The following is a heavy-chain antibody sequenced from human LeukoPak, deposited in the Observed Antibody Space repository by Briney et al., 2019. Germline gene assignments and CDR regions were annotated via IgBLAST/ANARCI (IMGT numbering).Heavy chain of an antibody. D-gene: IGHD6-19*01. CDR1: GYTFTSYG. J-gene: IGHJ4*02. CDR2: VSVYNGNT. Sequence: AASVKVSCKASGYTFTSYGISWVRQAPGQGLEWTGWVSVYNGNTNYAQNLQGRVTMTTDTSTSTAYMELRSLRSDDTAVYYCARDYLAVVGRDPPTDYWGQGTLVTVSS. CDR3: ARDYLAVVGRDPPTDY. V-gene: IGHV1-18*01.